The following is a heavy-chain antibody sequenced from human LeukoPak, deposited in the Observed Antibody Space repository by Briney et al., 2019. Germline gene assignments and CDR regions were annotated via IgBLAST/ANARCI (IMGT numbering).Heavy chain of an antibody. Sequence: GGSLRLSCAASGFSFSSYWMHWVRQAPGKGLVWVSRIKTDGSSATYADSVKGRFTISRDNSKNTLYLQMNSLRVEDTAVYYCAKDMTAPDSWWGQGTLVTVSS. V-gene: IGHV3-74*01. CDR3: AKDMTAPDSW. CDR1: GFSFSSYW. J-gene: IGHJ4*02. D-gene: IGHD3-3*01. CDR2: IKTDGSSA.